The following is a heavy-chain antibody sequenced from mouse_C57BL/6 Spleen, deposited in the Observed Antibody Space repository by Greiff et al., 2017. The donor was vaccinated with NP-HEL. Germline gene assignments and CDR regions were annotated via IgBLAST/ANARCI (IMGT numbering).Heavy chain of an antibody. CDR1: GYTFTSYW. J-gene: IGHJ2*01. D-gene: IGHD1-1*01. V-gene: IGHV1-69*01. Sequence: QVQLQQPGAELVMPGASVKLSCKASGYTFTSYWMHWVKQRPGQGLEWIGEIDPSDSYTNYNQKFKGKSTLTVDKSSSTAYVQLSSLTSEDSAVYYFARSDYYVSRRYYFDYWGQGTTLTVSS. CDR2: IDPSDSYT. CDR3: ARSDYYVSRRYYFDY.